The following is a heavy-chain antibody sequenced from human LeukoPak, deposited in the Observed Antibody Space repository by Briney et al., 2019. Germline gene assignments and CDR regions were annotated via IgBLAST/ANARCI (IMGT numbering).Heavy chain of an antibody. D-gene: IGHD3-10*01. CDR3: ARVSGGSESHQKPDS. J-gene: IGHJ4*02. CDR1: GFTFSTYA. CDR2: ISSGGGTA. Sequence: GGSLRLSCAASGFTFSTYAMTWVRQAPGKGLEWVSTISSGGGTAYYADSVKGRFTTSRDNSKNTLYLQMNSLRAEDTALYFCARVSGGSESHQKPDSWGQGTLVTVSS. V-gene: IGHV3-23*01.